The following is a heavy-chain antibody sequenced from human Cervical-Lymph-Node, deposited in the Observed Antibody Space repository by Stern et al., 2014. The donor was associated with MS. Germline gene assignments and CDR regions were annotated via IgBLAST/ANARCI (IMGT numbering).Heavy chain of an antibody. Sequence: VQLVQSGAEVKKPGESLRISCRISGDSFSTYAIAWVRQMPGKGLEWIGMFYPSDSDIRYSPSFKGQVSISADQSISTAYLQWISLKASDSAIYYCASSLDADYIGYFDSWGQGTLVTVSS. CDR3: ASSLDADYIGYFDS. CDR1: GDSFSTYA. J-gene: IGHJ4*02. V-gene: IGHV5-51*03. D-gene: IGHD4-11*01. CDR2: FYPSDSDI.